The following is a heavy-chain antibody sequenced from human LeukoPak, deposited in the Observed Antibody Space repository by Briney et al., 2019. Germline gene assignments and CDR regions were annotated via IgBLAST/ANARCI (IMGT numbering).Heavy chain of an antibody. CDR2: INPDGTDT. D-gene: IGHD6-19*01. V-gene: IGHV3-7*01. J-gene: IGHJ4*02. CDR3: VRWGVEAGMDS. CDR1: GFTFSSYW. Sequence: PGGSLRLSCAACGFTFSSYWMGGARQAPGKGGEWLANINPDGTDTYSVDSVTGRFTISRDNAKESMFLQMNSLRVEETSVYYCVRWGVEAGMDSWGQGTLVTVSS.